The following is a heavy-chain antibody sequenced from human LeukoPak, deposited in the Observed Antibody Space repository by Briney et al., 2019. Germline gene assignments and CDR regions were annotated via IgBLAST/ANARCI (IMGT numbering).Heavy chain of an antibody. V-gene: IGHV4-39*07. CDR3: ARDFPDCSGGSCYGTFDY. D-gene: IGHD2-15*01. CDR2: IYYSGST. Sequence: SETLSLTCTVSGGSISSSSYYWGWIRQPPGKGLEWIGSIYYSGSTYYNPSLKSRVTISIDTSKKQFSLKLSSVTAADTAVYYCARDFPDCSGGSCYGTFDYWGQGTLVTVSS. J-gene: IGHJ4*02. CDR1: GGSISSSSYY.